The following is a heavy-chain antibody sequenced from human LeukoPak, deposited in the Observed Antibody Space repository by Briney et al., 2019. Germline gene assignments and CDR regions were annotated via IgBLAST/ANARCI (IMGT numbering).Heavy chain of an antibody. CDR2: ISSSSSYS. Sequence: GGSLRLSCAASGFTLSSHSMNWVRQAPGKGLEWVSSISSSSSYSYNADSVRGRFIISRDNANNFLYLQMNSLRAEDTAVYYCARDISQQMYYMDVWGKGTTVTVSS. CDR3: ARDISQQMYYMDV. CDR1: GFTLSSHS. V-gene: IGHV3-21*04. J-gene: IGHJ6*03. D-gene: IGHD6-13*01.